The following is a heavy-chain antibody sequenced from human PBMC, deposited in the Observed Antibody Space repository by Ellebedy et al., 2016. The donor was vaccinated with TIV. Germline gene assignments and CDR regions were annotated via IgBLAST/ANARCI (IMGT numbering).Heavy chain of an antibody. CDR2: IYHSGST. CDR1: GFFISSGGYS. CDR3: ARMTTVTDAFDI. J-gene: IGHJ3*02. D-gene: IGHD4-17*01. V-gene: IGHV4-30-2*01. Sequence: SETLSLTCTVSGFFISSGGYSWSWIRQPPGKGLEWIGYIYHSGSTYYNPSLKSRVTISVDRSKNQFSLKLSSVTAADTAVYYCARMTTVTDAFDIWGQGTMVTVSS.